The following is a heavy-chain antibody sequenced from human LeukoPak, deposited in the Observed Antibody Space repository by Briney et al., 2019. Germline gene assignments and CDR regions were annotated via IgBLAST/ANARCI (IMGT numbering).Heavy chain of an antibody. Sequence: GGSLRLSCAASGFTFGGYNMNWVRQAPGKGLEWVSYISSSSSTIYYADSVKGRFTISRDNSKNTLYLQMNSLRAEDTAVYYCARDNGLDYWGQGTLVTVSS. J-gene: IGHJ4*02. V-gene: IGHV3-48*01. CDR1: GFTFGGYN. CDR2: ISSSSSTI. CDR3: ARDNGLDY.